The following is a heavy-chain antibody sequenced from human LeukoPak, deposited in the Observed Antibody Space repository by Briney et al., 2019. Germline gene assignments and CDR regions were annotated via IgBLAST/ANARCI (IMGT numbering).Heavy chain of an antibody. J-gene: IGHJ3*02. CDR1: GXTFSDYW. V-gene: IGHV3-7*04. D-gene: IGHD1-14*01. CDR3: ARTTKYSFDI. Sequence: GGSLRLSCVASGXTFSDYWMSWVRQAPGKGLEWVAHIKHDASEKYYVDSVKGRFTISRDNAKNSLYLSMNSLRSEDTAVYYCARTTKYSFDIWGQGRMVTVSS. CDR2: IKHDASEK.